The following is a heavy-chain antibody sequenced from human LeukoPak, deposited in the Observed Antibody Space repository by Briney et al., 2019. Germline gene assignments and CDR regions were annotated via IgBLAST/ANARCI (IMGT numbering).Heavy chain of an antibody. V-gene: IGHV3-30-3*01. CDR1: GFTFSSYA. Sequence: GGSLRLSCAASGFTFSSYAMHWVRQAPGKGLEWVAVISYDGSNKYYADSVKGRFTISRDNSKNTLYLQMNSLRAEDTAVYYCARDIFYHQWLEPYYYYYGMDVWGQGTTVTVSS. CDR2: ISYDGSNK. J-gene: IGHJ6*02. D-gene: IGHD6-19*01. CDR3: ARDIFYHQWLEPYYYYYGMDV.